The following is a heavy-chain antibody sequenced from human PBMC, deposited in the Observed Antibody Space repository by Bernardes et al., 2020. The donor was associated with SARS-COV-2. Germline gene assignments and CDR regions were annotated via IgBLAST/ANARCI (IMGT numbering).Heavy chain of an antibody. CDR2: ISGSGNTT. CDR1: GFTFTKYD. CDR3: ARDVGGTDWRFGFDV. V-gene: IGHV3-23*01. Sequence: GGSLRLSCAASGFTFTKYDMSWVRQAPGKGLEWVSGISGSGNTTYYADSVKGRFTTSRDNTRTSVFLQMESLRAEDTAVYYCARDVGGTDWRFGFDVWGPGTMVHVSS. J-gene: IGHJ3*01. D-gene: IGHD3-9*01.